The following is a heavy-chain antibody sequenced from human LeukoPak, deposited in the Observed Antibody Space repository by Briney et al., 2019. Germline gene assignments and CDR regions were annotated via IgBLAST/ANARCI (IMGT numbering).Heavy chain of an antibody. J-gene: IGHJ4*02. CDR1: GFTFSSYS. D-gene: IGHD6-13*01. CDR3: ARGTLKAAATDFDY. CDR2: ISSSSSYI. V-gene: IGHV3-21*04. Sequence: PGGSLRLSCAASGFTFSSYSMNWVRQAPGKGLEWVSSISSSSSYIYYADSVKGRFTISRDNAKNSLYLQMNGLRAEDTALYYCARGTLKAAATDFDYWGQGTLVTVSS.